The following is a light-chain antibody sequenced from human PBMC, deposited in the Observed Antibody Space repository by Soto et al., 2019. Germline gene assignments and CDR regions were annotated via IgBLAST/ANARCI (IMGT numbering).Light chain of an antibody. Sequence: QSALTQPASVSGSPGHSITISCTGTSSDVGGYNYVSWYQQHPGKAPKLMIYDVSNRPSGVSNRFSGSKSGNTASLTISGLQDEDEADYSCSSYTSNSTYVFGTGTKLTVL. CDR3: SSYTSNSTYV. CDR1: SSDVGGYNY. J-gene: IGLJ1*01. CDR2: DVS. V-gene: IGLV2-14*01.